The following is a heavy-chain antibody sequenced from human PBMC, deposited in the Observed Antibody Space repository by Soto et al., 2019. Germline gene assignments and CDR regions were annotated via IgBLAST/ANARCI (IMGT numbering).Heavy chain of an antibody. Sequence: QVQLQESGPGLVKPSETLSLTCSVSGGSISNYYWSWIRQPPGKGLEWIGYIYYSGSTNYNPSLKSRVTISVDTSKNQFSLKLSSVTAADTAVYYCARDGVSGWFDAWGQGTLVTVSS. CDR2: IYYSGST. J-gene: IGHJ5*02. D-gene: IGHD2-21*01. V-gene: IGHV4-59*01. CDR1: GGSISNYY. CDR3: ARDGVSGWFDA.